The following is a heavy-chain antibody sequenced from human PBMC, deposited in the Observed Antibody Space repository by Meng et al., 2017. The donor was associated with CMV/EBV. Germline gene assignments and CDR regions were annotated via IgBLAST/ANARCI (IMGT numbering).Heavy chain of an antibody. CDR3: ARDPNLWSGMDV. V-gene: IGHV4-59*01. D-gene: IGHD3-10*01. J-gene: IGHJ6*02. CDR2: IYYSGST. CDR1: GGSISSYY. Sequence: SETLSLTCTVSGGSISSYYWSWIRRPPGKGLEWIGYIYYSGSTNYNPSLKSRVTISVDTSKNQFSLKLSSVTAADTAVYYCARDPNLWSGMDVWGQGTTVTVSS.